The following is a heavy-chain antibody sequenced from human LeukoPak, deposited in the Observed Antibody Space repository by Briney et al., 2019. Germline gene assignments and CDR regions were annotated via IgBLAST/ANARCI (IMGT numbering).Heavy chain of an antibody. Sequence: GGPLRLSCAASGFTFSSYAMSWVRQAPGKGLEWVSAISGSGGSTYYADSVKGRFTVPRDNSKNTLYLQMNSLRAEDTAVYYCANLGDGDYGYWGQGTLVTVSS. V-gene: IGHV3-23*01. CDR2: ISGSGGST. J-gene: IGHJ4*02. D-gene: IGHD4-17*01. CDR1: GFTFSSYA. CDR3: ANLGDGDYGY.